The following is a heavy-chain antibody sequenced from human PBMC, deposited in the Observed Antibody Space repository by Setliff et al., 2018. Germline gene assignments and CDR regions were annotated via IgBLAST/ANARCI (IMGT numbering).Heavy chain of an antibody. J-gene: IGHJ3*02. CDR1: GYRFSERK. D-gene: IGHD2-21*01. CDR3: ARDGAINALDI. Sequence: ASVKVSCKASGYRFSERKMHWVRQATGQGLVWMGWINTYSGDSRFAPKFQGKIYMTVNTDVNKSSLEVDNLSSDDTAIYYCARDGAINALDILGQGTMVTVSS. V-gene: IGHV1-2*02. CDR2: INTYSGDS.